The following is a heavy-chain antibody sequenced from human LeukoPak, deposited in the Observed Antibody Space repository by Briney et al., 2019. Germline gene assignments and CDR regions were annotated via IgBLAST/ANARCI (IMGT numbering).Heavy chain of an antibody. V-gene: IGHV1-69*06. CDR3: ARDVDYYDIMHWFDP. J-gene: IGHJ5*02. CDR1: GGTFSSYA. CDR2: IIPIFGTA. Sequence: GASVKVSCKASGGTFSSYAISWVRQAPGQGLEWMGGIIPIFGTANYAQKFQGRVTITADKSTSTAYMELSSLRSEDTAVYYCARDVDYYDIMHWFDPWGQGTLVTVSS. D-gene: IGHD3-22*01.